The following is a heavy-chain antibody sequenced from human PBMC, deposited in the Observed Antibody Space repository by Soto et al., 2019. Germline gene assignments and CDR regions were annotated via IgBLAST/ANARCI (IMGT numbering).Heavy chain of an antibody. CDR3: ARTAWHFFDY. D-gene: IGHD3-3*02. CDR2: IYYSGST. Sequence: SETLSLTCTVSGGSINIGGYYWSWIRQHPGKGLEWIGYIYYSGSTFYNPSLKSRVTISFDTSKNQFSLKLNSVTAADTAVYYCARTAWHFFDYWGQGTLVTVSS. V-gene: IGHV4-31*03. J-gene: IGHJ4*02. CDR1: GGSINIGGYY.